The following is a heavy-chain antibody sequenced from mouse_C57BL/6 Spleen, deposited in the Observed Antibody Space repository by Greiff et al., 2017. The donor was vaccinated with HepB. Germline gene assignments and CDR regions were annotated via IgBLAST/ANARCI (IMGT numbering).Heavy chain of an antibody. D-gene: IGHD1-2*01. V-gene: IGHV1-69*01. CDR1: GYTFTSYW. CDR3: AAITTGSWFAY. Sequence: VQLQQPGAELVMPGASVKLSCKASGYTFTSYWMHWVKQRPGQGLEWIGEIDPSDSYTNYNQKFKGKSTLTVDKSSSTAYMQLSSLTSEDSAVYYCAAITTGSWFAYWGQGTLVTVSA. J-gene: IGHJ3*01. CDR2: IDPSDSYT.